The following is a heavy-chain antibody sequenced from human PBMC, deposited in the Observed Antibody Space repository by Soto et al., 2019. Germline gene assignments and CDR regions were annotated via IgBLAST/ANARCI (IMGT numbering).Heavy chain of an antibody. CDR3: AHKGPEDWPLDY. J-gene: IGHJ4*02. Sequence: QITLKESGPTLVRPTQTLTLTCAFSGFSLSTSGVGVGWIRQPPGKALEWLAVIYWDDSKHYSPSLRSSLTITKDTSKNQVVLTMTNMDPMDTGTYYYAHKGPEDWPLDYWGQGTLVTVSS. D-gene: IGHD3-9*01. CDR2: IYWDDSK. CDR1: GFSLSTSGVG. V-gene: IGHV2-5*02.